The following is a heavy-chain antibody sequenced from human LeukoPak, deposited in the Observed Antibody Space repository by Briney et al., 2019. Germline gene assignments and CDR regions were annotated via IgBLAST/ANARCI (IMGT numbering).Heavy chain of an antibody. J-gene: IGHJ2*01. V-gene: IGHV4-4*02. CDR1: GVSISSTNW. D-gene: IGHD2-2*02. CDR2: ISRRGST. Sequence: SGTLSLTCAVSGVSISSTNWWSWVRQPPGKGLEWSCEISRRGSTHDNPSLKSRITISVDKSKNQLSLRLTSVTAADTAVYYCARGIPNWYFDLWGRGTLVTVSS. CDR3: ARGIPNWYFDL.